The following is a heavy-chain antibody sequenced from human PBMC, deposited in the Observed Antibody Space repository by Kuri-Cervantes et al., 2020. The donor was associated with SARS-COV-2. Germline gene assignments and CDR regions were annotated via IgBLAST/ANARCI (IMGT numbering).Heavy chain of an antibody. Sequence: LETLSLTCSVSGGSVSSGSFCWTWIRQPPGKGLEWIGYIYYTGTTNYNPSLRSRVSISTDTSRNQFSLRLSSVTAADTAVYYCARSTPFRRLVVISQGGAFDIWGQGTMVTVSS. V-gene: IGHV4-61*01. CDR1: GGSVSSGSFC. J-gene: IGHJ3*02. D-gene: IGHD3-22*01. CDR3: ARSTPFRRLVVISQGGAFDI. CDR2: IYYTGTT.